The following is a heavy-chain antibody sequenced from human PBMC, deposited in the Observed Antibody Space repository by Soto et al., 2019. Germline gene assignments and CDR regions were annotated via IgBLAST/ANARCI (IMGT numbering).Heavy chain of an antibody. CDR2: ISYGGGT. Sequence: QVQLQESGPGLVKPSQTLSLTCTVSGGSINSGGYCWSWIRQHPGKGLDWIGCISYGGGTSYNQSLKSRVTISVDTSKNHFSLKLTSVTAADTAVYYCSRGILVWGQGALITVSS. J-gene: IGHJ4*02. CDR1: GGSINSGGYC. CDR3: SRGILV. D-gene: IGHD5-18*01. V-gene: IGHV4-31*03.